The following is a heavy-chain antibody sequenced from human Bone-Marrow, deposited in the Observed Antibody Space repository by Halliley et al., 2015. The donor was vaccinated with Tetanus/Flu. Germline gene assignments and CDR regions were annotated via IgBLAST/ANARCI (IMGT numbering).Heavy chain of an antibody. Sequence: QLVQSGAEVRKTGASVNISCKTSGYTFTSYFVHWVRQAPGQGLEWMEVINPSVGSTTFPQRFQGRVAMTRDTSTSTVYMELNSLKSEDTAVYFCAREGCASANCYRTHAFDLWGQGTMVPVSS. J-gene: IGHJ3*01. D-gene: IGHD2-2*02. CDR2: INPSVGST. V-gene: IGHV1-46*01. CDR1: GYTFTSYF. CDR3: AREGCASANCYRTHAFDL.